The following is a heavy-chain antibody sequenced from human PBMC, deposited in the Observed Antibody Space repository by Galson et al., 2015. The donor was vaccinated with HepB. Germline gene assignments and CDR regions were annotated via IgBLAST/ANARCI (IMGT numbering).Heavy chain of an antibody. J-gene: IGHJ4*02. CDR3: ARENDRSGFYPTDC. CDR1: GFTFSNHW. V-gene: IGHV3-7*03. Sequence: SLRLSCASSGFTFSNHWMSWVRQAPGKRPEWVANLNQYGSVMYYVDSVKGRFTISRDNAKNSLYLQMNSLRAEDTAVYFCARENDRSGFYPTDCWGQGTLVTVS. CDR2: LNQYGSVM. D-gene: IGHD3-22*01.